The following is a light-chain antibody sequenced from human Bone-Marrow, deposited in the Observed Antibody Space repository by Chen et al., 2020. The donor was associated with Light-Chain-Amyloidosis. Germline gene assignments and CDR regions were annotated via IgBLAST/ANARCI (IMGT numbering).Light chain of an antibody. J-gene: IGLJ3*02. CDR1: NSNIGINY. CDR2: ENN. CDR3: ATWDSSLTVWM. V-gene: IGLV1-51*02. Sequence: QSVLTQPPSVSAAPAQKVTLSCSGSNSNIGINYVSWYQQLTGTSSKLLIYENNQRPSEIPDRFSGSKSGTSATLGVDGLQTGDEADYYCATWDSSLTVWMFGGGTKLTVL.